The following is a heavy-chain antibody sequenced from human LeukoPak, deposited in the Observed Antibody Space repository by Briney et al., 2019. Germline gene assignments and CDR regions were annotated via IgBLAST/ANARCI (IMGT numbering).Heavy chain of an antibody. V-gene: IGHV1-18*01. CDR1: GYTFTSYG. D-gene: IGHD4-17*01. CDR2: ISAYNGNT. J-gene: IGHJ6*02. Sequence: GASVKVSCKASGYTFTSYGISWVRQAPGQGLEWMRWISAYNGNTNYAQKLQGRVTMTTDTSTSTAYMELRSLRSDDTAVYYCARESVTTPSNGMDVWGQGTTVTVSS. CDR3: ARESVTTPSNGMDV.